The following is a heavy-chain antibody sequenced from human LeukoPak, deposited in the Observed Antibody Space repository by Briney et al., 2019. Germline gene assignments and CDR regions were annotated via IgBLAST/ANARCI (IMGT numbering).Heavy chain of an antibody. CDR1: GGSFSGYY. D-gene: IGHD2-2*01. V-gene: IGHV4-34*01. CDR2: VNHSGGT. Sequence: SETLSLTCAVYGGSFSGYYWSWIRQPPGKELEWIGEVNHSGGTNYNPSLKSRVTISVDTSKNQFSLKLSSVTAADTAVYYCARATGVVPAALGYWGQGTLVTVSS. J-gene: IGHJ4*02. CDR3: ARATGVVPAALGY.